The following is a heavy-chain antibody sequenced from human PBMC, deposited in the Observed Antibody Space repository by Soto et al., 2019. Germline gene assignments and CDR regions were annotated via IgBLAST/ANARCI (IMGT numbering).Heavy chain of an antibody. D-gene: IGHD5-12*01. J-gene: IGHJ4*02. CDR1: GGSFSGYY. Sequence: SETLSLTCAVYGGSFSGYYCSWIRQPPGKGLEWIGEINHSGSTNYNPSLKSRVTISVDTSKNQFSLKLSSVTAADTAVYYCARLSPYSGYDYDYWGQGTLVTVSS. CDR3: ARLSPYSGYDYDY. V-gene: IGHV4-34*01. CDR2: INHSGST.